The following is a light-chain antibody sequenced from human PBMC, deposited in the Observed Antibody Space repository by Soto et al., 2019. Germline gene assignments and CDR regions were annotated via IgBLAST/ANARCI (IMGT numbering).Light chain of an antibody. J-gene: IGLJ2*01. Sequence: QSALTQPASVSGSPGQSITISCTGSSSDVGGYTYVSWYQQRPGKAPKLMIYDVSHRPSGVSNRFSGSKSGNTASLTIFGLQAEDEADYYCTSYTISSTVVFGGGTQLTVL. CDR3: TSYTISSTVV. CDR2: DVS. V-gene: IGLV2-14*01. CDR1: SSDVGGYTY.